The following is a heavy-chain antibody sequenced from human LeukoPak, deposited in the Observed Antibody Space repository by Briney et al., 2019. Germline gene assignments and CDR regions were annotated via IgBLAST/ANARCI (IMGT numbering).Heavy chain of an antibody. D-gene: IGHD2-21*02. Sequence: SETLSLTCTVSGGSISGSDLYWGWIRLLPGKGLEWIGNIHSSGNSFCNPSLKSRVTISVDTSKNQFSLKLSSVTAADTAVYYCARGIVVVTAIYYFDYWGQGTLVTVSS. V-gene: IGHV4-39*01. CDR3: ARGIVVVTAIYYFDY. CDR1: GGSISGSDLY. CDR2: IHSSGNS. J-gene: IGHJ4*02.